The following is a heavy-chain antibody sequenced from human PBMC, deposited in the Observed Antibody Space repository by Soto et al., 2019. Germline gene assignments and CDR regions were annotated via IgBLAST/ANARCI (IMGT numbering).Heavy chain of an antibody. CDR2: IHYSGSA. J-gene: IGHJ5*02. V-gene: IGHV4-59*12. D-gene: IGHD6-19*01. CDR1: GSSIIGYY. CDR3: ARGVGGSGLNWFDP. Sequence: SETLSLTCTFSGSSIIGYYWTWSRQSPERGLEWIGYIHYSGSANYNPSLNSRLTMSVDRSKSQFSMKLASVTAADTAVYYCARGVGGSGLNWFDPWGQGTLVTVSS.